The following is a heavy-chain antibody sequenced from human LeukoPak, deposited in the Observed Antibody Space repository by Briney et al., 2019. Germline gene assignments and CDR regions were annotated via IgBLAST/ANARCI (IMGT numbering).Heavy chain of an antibody. CDR2: INHSGST. D-gene: IGHD3-16*02. CDR3: ARSVGDYVWGSYPP. CDR1: GGSFSGYY. Sequence: SETLSLTCAVYGGSFSGYYWSWIRQPPGKGLEWIGEINHSGSTNYNPSLKSRVTISVDTSKNQFSLKLSSVTAADTAVYHCARSVGDYVWGSYPPWGQGTLVTVSS. J-gene: IGHJ5*02. V-gene: IGHV4-34*01.